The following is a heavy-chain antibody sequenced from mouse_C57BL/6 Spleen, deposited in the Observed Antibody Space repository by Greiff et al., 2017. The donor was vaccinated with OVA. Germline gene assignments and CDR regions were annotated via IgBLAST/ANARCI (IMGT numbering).Heavy chain of an antibody. CDR3: ARPYYYGSSQPAWFAY. V-gene: IGHV1-26*01. CDR2: INPNNGGT. CDR1: GYTFTDYY. Sequence: EVQLQQSGPELVKPGASVKISCKASGYTFTDYYMNWVKQSHGKSLEWIGDINPNNGGTSYNQKFKGKATLTVDKSSSTAYMELRSLTSEDSAVYYCARPYYYGSSQPAWFAYWGQGTLVTVSA. D-gene: IGHD1-1*01. J-gene: IGHJ3*01.